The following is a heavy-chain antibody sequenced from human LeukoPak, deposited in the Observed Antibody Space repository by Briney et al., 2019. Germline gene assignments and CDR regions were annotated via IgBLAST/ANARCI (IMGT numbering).Heavy chain of an antibody. J-gene: IGHJ4*02. D-gene: IGHD3-22*01. CDR1: GGSFSGYY. V-gene: IGHV4-34*01. CDR2: INHSGST. Sequence: SETLSLTCAVYGGSFSGYYWSWIRQPPGKGLEWIGEINHSGSTNYNPSLKSRVTISVDTSKNQFSLKLSSVTAADTAVYYCAREVVNYDSSGYYDYWGQGTLVTVSS. CDR3: AREVVNYDSSGYYDY.